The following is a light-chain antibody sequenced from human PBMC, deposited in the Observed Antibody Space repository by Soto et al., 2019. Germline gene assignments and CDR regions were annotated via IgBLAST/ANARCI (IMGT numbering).Light chain of an antibody. CDR2: RNN. Sequence: QSVLTQPPSASGTPGQRVTISCSGSSSNIGSNYVYWYQQLPGTAPKLLIYRNNQRPSGVRDRFSGSKSGTSASLAISGLRSEDEADYYCAAWDDSLSGHVVFGGGTKVTVL. CDR3: AAWDDSLSGHVV. CDR1: SSNIGSNY. J-gene: IGLJ2*01. V-gene: IGLV1-47*01.